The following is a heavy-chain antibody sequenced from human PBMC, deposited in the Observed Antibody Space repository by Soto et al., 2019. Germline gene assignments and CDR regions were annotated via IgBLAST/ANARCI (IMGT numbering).Heavy chain of an antibody. CDR3: ARSIAVAEAPDH. CDR2: ISYDGINE. V-gene: IGHV3-30-3*01. CDR1: GFSVSSYA. J-gene: IGHJ4*02. D-gene: IGHD6-19*01. Sequence: QELVVESGGGVVQPGRSLRLSCAASGFSVSSYAMHWVRQAPGKGLEWVVLISYDGINEYHADSVKGRFTISRDTSKNTLYLQMNSLRAEDTAVYFCARSIAVAEAPDHWGQGTLVTVSS.